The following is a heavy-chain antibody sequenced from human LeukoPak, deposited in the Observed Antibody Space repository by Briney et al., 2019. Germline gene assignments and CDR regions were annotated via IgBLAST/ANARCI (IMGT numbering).Heavy chain of an antibody. V-gene: IGHV3-74*03. CDR3: ARDLDWILFDY. J-gene: IGHJ4*02. CDR1: GFTFSTYW. CDR2: IRPEGTTT. D-gene: IGHD3-9*01. Sequence: GGSLRLSCAASGFTFSTYWMHWVRQAPGKGLVWVSRIRPEGTTTAYADSVKGRFTISRDNAKSTLFLQMNSLSAENTAVYYCARDLDWILFDYWGQGTLVTVSS.